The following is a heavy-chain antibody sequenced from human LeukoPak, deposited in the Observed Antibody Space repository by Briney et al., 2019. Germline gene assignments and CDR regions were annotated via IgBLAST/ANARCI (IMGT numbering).Heavy chain of an antibody. CDR1: GXTFSSYA. Sequence: GGSLRLSCAASGXTFSSYAVSWVRQAPGKGLEWVSAISGSGGSTYYADSVKGRFTISRDNSKNTLYLQMNSLRAEDTAVYYCAKGNIAAAGTLGYFDYWGQGTLVTVSS. J-gene: IGHJ4*02. D-gene: IGHD6-13*01. CDR3: AKGNIAAAGTLGYFDY. V-gene: IGHV3-23*01. CDR2: ISGSGGST.